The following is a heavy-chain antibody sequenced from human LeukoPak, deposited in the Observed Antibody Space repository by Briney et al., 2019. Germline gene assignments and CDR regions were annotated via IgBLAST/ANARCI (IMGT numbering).Heavy chain of an antibody. J-gene: IGHJ5*02. CDR1: GYSFTNYW. CDR3: ATPYTKTWP. D-gene: IGHD3-16*01. V-gene: IGHV5-51*01. CDR2: IFPIDSDA. Sequence: GESLKISCKGSGYSFTNYWIGWVRQMPGKGLEWMGIIFPIDSDARYSPSFQGHVTISADRSINTAYLQWSSLRASDTAMYYCATPYTKTWPWGQGTLVTVSS.